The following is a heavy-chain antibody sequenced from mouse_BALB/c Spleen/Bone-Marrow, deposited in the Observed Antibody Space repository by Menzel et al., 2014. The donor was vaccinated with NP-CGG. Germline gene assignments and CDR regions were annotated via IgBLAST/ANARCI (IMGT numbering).Heavy chain of an antibody. Sequence: EVMLVESGGGLVQPKGSLKLSCAASGFTFNIYAMNWVRQAPRKGLEWVARISSKSTNYTTCYADSVKDRFTISSDDSQSMLYLQMNSLKTEDTAIYYCVRQDYDYPMDYWGQGTSVNVSS. CDR3: VRQDYDYPMDY. J-gene: IGHJ4*01. CDR1: GFTFNIYA. CDR2: ISSKSTNYTT. V-gene: IGHV10-1*01. D-gene: IGHD2-4*01.